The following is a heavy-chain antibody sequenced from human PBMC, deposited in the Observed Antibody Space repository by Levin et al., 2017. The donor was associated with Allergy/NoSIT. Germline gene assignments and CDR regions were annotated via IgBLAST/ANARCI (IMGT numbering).Heavy chain of an antibody. V-gene: IGHV3-21*01. J-gene: IGHJ4*02. CDR2: ISSSSSYI. CDR3: ARDRGWWDQNGLLDY. CDR1: GFTFSSYS. Sequence: ETLSLTCAASGFTFSSYSMNWVRQAPGKGLEWVSSISSSSSYIYYADSVKGRFTISRDNAKNSLYLQMNSLRAEDTAVYYCARDRGWWDQNGLLDYWGQGTLVTVSS. D-gene: IGHD1-26*01.